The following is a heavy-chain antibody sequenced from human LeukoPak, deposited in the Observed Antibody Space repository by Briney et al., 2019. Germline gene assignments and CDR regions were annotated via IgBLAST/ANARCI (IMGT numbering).Heavy chain of an antibody. V-gene: IGHV4-30-4*08. D-gene: IGHD2-21*01. Sequence: PSETLSLTCTVSGGSISSGDYYWSWIRQPPGKGLEWIGYIYYSGSTYYNPSLKSRVTISVDTPKNQFSLTLSSVTAADTAVYYCARDRGYCGGDCYANDYWGQGTLVIVSS. J-gene: IGHJ4*02. CDR2: IYYSGST. CDR1: GGSISSGDYY. CDR3: ARDRGYCGGDCYANDY.